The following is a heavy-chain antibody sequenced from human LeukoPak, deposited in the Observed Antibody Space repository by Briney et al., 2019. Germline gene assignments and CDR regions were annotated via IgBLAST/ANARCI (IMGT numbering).Heavy chain of an antibody. V-gene: IGHV1-2*02. D-gene: IGHD2-21*02. J-gene: IGHJ4*02. CDR1: GYSFTDYH. CDR3: ARDKGWGHFDY. CDR2: INPNSGGT. Sequence: GASVKVSCTASGYSFTDYHMHWVRQAPGQGLEWMGWINPNSGGTNYALKFQGRVTMTRDTSISTAYMELSRMRSDDTAIYYCARDKGWGHFDYWGQGTLVTVSS.